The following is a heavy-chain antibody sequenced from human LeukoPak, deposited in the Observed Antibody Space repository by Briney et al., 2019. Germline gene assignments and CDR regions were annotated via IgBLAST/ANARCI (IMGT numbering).Heavy chain of an antibody. CDR2: INHSGST. CDR1: GGSISSGGYY. CDR3: ARENIVVVPAATYYYYYGMDV. D-gene: IGHD2-2*01. Sequence: PSETLSLTCTVSGGSISSGGYYWSWIRQHPGKGLEWIGEINHSGSTNYNPSLKSRVTISVDTSKNQFSLKLSSVTAADTAVYYCARENIVVVPAATYYYYYGMDVWGQGTTVTVSS. V-gene: IGHV4-39*07. J-gene: IGHJ6*02.